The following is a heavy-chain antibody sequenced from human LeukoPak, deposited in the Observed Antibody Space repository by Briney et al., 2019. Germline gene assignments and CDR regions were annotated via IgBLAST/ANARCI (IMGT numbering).Heavy chain of an antibody. CDR3: ARGETSSYDY. Sequence: PGGSLRLSCAASGFTVSINYMSWVRQAPGKGLEWVSVIYSGGNTYYADSVKGRFTISRDNSKNTVYLQMNSLRAEDTAMYYCARGETSSYDYWGQGTLVTVSS. V-gene: IGHV3-53*01. CDR1: GFTVSINY. J-gene: IGHJ4*02. CDR2: IYSGGNT. D-gene: IGHD2-2*01.